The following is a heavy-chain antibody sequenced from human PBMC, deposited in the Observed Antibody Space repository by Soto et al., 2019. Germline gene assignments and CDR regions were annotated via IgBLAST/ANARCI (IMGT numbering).Heavy chain of an antibody. CDR3: ARVNGRGYCSSTSCHRYYYYYGMDV. V-gene: IGHV1-69*13. J-gene: IGHJ6*02. CDR1: GGTFSSYA. D-gene: IGHD2-2*01. CDR2: VIPIFGTA. Sequence: ASVKVSCKASGGTFSSYAISWVRQAPGQGLEWMGGVIPIFGTANYAQKFQGRVTITADESTSTAYMELSSLRSEDTAVYYCARVNGRGYCSSTSCHRYYYYYGMDVWGQGTTVTVSS.